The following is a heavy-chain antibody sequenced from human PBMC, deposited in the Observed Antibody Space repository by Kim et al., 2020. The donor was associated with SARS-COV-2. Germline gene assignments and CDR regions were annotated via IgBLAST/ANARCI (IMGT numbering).Heavy chain of an antibody. V-gene: IGHV3-53*01. CDR2: IHDAGST. Sequence: GGSLRLSCAVSGSSVRSSYMTWVRQAPGKGLEWVSAIHDAGSTYYADSVKGRFTISRDIPKDTLYLQMNSLRADDTAVYYCSRSTVGAYFDYWGQGSLL. CDR3: SRSTVGAYFDY. J-gene: IGHJ4*02. D-gene: IGHD1-26*01. CDR1: GSSVRSSY.